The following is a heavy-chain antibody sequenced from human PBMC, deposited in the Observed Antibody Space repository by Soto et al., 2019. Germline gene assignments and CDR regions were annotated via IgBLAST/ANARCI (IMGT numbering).Heavy chain of an antibody. V-gene: IGHV3-30-3*01. J-gene: IGHJ4*02. CDR1: GFTFSSYA. CDR2: ISYDGSNK. D-gene: IGHD5-18*01. CDR3: ASLSWIQLSPFDY. Sequence: GGSLRLSCAASGFTFSSYAMHWVRQAPGKELEWVAVISYDGSNKYYADSVKGRFTISRDNSKNTLYLQMNSLRAEDTAVYYCASLSWIQLSPFDYWGQGTLVTVSS.